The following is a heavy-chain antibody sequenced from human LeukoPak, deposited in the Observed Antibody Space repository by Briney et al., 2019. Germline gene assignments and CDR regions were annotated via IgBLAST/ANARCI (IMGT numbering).Heavy chain of an antibody. V-gene: IGHV4-34*01. Sequence: NPSETLSLTCAVYGGSFSGYYWSWIRQPPGKGLEWIGEINHSGSTNYNPSLKSRVTISVDTSKNQFSLKLSSVTAADTAVYYCARGSYYYGSRSYYNQGAPLNWFDPWGQGTLVTVSS. CDR1: GGSFSGYY. J-gene: IGHJ5*02. D-gene: IGHD3-10*01. CDR2: INHSGST. CDR3: ARGSYYYGSRSYYNQGAPLNWFDP.